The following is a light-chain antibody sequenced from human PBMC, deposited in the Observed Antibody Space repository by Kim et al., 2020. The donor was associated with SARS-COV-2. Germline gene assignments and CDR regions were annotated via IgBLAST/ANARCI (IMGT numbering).Light chain of an antibody. CDR2: RSN. Sequence: QAGLTQPPSVSEDLGQTATLTCTGNSDNVGNEGASWLQQHQGHPPKLLSYRSNNRPSGISARFSASRSGIAASLTITGLQPEDEADYYCSSWDRSLAAWVCGGGTQRTV. V-gene: IGLV10-54*04. CDR1: SDNVGNEG. CDR3: SSWDRSLAAWV. J-gene: IGLJ3*02.